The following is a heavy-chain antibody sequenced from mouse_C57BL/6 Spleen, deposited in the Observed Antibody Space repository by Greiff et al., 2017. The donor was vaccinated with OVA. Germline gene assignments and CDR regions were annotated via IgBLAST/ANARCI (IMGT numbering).Heavy chain of an antibody. CDR2: IYPGSGNT. CDR3: ARYDYDAFAY. D-gene: IGHD2-4*01. V-gene: IGHV1-76*01. J-gene: IGHJ3*01. Sequence: VKLVESGAELVRPGASVKLSCKASGYTFTDYYINWVKQRPGQGLEWIARIYPGSGNTYYNEKFKGKATLTAEKSSSTAYMQLSSLTSEDSAVYFCARYDYDAFAYWGQGTLVTVSA. CDR1: GYTFTDYY.